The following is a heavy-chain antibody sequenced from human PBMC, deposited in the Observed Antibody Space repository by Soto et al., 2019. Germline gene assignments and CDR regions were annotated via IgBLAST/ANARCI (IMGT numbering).Heavy chain of an antibody. CDR3: VKGNQLLRYYFEF. J-gene: IGHJ4*01. Sequence: PGGSLRLSCSVSGFTFSNYAMHWVRQAPGKGLEYVSGFTSDGDSTWHADSVKDRFTISRDNSKNTLFLQMSSLRVEDTAIYFCVKGNQLLRYYFEFWGPGTLVTVSS. CDR2: FTSDGDST. V-gene: IGHV3-64D*06. D-gene: IGHD2-15*01. CDR1: GFTFSNYA.